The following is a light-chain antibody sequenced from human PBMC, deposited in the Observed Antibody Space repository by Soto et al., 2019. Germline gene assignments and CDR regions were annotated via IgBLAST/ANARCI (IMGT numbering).Light chain of an antibody. CDR1: SNDVGAYKY. J-gene: IGLJ3*02. CDR2: EVS. V-gene: IGLV2-14*01. Sequence: QSALTQPAYVSGSLGQSITISCTGTSNDVGAYKYVSWYQQLPGKAPKLMIYEVSNRPSGVSNRFSGSKSGNTASLTISGLQAEDEADYYCSSYTSTITLFGGGTKLTVL. CDR3: SSYTSTITL.